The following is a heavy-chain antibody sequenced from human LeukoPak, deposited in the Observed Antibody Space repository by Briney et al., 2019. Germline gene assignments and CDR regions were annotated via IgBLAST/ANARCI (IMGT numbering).Heavy chain of an antibody. D-gene: IGHD2-15*01. CDR1: GFTSSSHA. Sequence: GGSLRLSCAASGFTSSSHAMSWVRQAPGKGLEWVSAISGSDGSTYYADSVKGRFTIPRDNSKNTLYLQMNSLRAEDTAVYYCAKPLSRYCSGGSCLEPYYYYYGMDVWGQGTTVTVSS. CDR3: AKPLSRYCSGGSCLEPYYYYYGMDV. J-gene: IGHJ6*02. V-gene: IGHV3-23*01. CDR2: ISGSDGST.